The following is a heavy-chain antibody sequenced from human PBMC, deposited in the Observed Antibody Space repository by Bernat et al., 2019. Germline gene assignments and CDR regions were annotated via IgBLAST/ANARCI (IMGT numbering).Heavy chain of an antibody. Sequence: QVQLVESGGGVVQPGRSLRLSCAASGFTFSSYAMHWVRQAPGKGLEWVAVISYDGSNKYYADSVKGRFTISRDNSKNTLYLQMNSLRAEDTAVYYCARDPAYDFWSGYLDVWGKGTTVTVSS. CDR1: GFTFSSYA. D-gene: IGHD3-3*01. CDR3: ARDPAYDFWSGYLDV. V-gene: IGHV3-30*04. CDR2: ISYDGSNK. J-gene: IGHJ6*04.